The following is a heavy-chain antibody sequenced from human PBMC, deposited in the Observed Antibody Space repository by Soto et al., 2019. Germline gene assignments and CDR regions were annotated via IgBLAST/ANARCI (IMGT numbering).Heavy chain of an antibody. CDR1: GFTFSSYA. CDR3: AKNSGAATEAVTEEEYMDV. Sequence: GGSLRLSCAASGFTFSSYAMSWVRQAPGKGLEWVSAISGSGGSTYYADSVKGRFTISRDNSKNTLYLQMNSLRAEDTAVYYCAKNSGAATEAVTEEEYMDVWGKGTTVTVSS. J-gene: IGHJ6*03. V-gene: IGHV3-23*01. D-gene: IGHD1-26*01. CDR2: ISGSGGST.